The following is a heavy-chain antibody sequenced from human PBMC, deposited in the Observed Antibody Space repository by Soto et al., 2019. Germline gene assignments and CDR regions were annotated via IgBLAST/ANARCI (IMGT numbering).Heavy chain of an antibody. V-gene: IGHV3-33*01. J-gene: IGHJ3*02. D-gene: IGHD3-3*01. CDR2: IWYDGSNK. CDR1: GFTFSSYG. Sequence: VGSLRLSCAASGFTFSSYGMHWVRQAPGKGLERVAVIWYDGSNKYYADSVKGRFTISRDNSKNTLYLQMNSLRAEDTAVYYCARDMFDGAIFGVVMASVDIWGQGTMVTVSS. CDR3: ARDMFDGAIFGVVMASVDI.